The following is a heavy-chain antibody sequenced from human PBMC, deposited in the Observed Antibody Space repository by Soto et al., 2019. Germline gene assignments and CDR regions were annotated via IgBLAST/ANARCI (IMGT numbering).Heavy chain of an antibody. Sequence: EVQLLESGGGLVQPGGSLRLSCAASGFTFSNNAMNWVRQAPGKGLEWVSTINTSGGSTYYADSVQGRFTISRDNSKNTLFLPMSSLRAEDTALYYCAKARFGDGRGFDYWGQGILVTLSS. V-gene: IGHV3-23*01. CDR3: AKARFGDGRGFDY. CDR2: INTSGGST. CDR1: GFTFSNNA. D-gene: IGHD4-17*01. J-gene: IGHJ4*02.